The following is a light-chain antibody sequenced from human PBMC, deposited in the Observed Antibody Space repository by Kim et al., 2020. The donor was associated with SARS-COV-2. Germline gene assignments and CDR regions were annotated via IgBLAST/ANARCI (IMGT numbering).Light chain of an antibody. Sequence: QSALTQPPSASGSPGQSVTISCTGTSSDVGGYKYASWYQQHPGEAPKLMIYEVTERPSGVPDRFSGSKSGNPASLTVSGLQGEDEADYYCASYAGTNTWVFGGGTKVTVL. J-gene: IGLJ3*02. CDR3: ASYAGTNTWV. V-gene: IGLV2-8*01. CDR1: SSDVGGYKY. CDR2: EVT.